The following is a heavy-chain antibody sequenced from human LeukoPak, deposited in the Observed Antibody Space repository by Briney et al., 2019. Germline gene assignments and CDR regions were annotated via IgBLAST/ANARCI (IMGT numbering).Heavy chain of an antibody. J-gene: IGHJ4*02. Sequence: GGSLRLSCAASGFTFSNYNMDWVRQAPGKGLEWVSYISSSSSTIYYADSVKGRFTISRDNAKNSLYLQMNSLRAEDTSVYYCARAFRGYTFGFDSWGQGTLVTVSS. CDR3: ARAFRGYTFGFDS. D-gene: IGHD5-18*01. CDR1: GFTFSNYN. CDR2: ISSSSSTI. V-gene: IGHV3-48*01.